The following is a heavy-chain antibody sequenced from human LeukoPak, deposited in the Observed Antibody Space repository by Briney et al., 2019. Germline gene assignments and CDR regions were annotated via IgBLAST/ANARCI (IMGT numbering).Heavy chain of an antibody. Sequence: GGSLRLSCAASGFTFSSYAMSWVRQAPGKGLEWVSGISGSGGSTYYADSVKGRFTISRDNSKNTLYLQMNSLRAEDTAVYYCAKDSSIVVAAKGAFDYWGQGTLVTVSS. V-gene: IGHV3-23*01. J-gene: IGHJ4*02. CDR2: ISGSGGST. CDR1: GFTFSSYA. D-gene: IGHD6-19*01. CDR3: AKDSSIVVAAKGAFDY.